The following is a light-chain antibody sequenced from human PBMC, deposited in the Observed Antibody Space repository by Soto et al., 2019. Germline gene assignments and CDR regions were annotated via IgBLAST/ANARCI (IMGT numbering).Light chain of an antibody. CDR2: GES. J-gene: IGKJ1*01. V-gene: IGKV3-20*01. CDR1: QSVSSSY. CDR3: QQYGSSSWT. Sequence: IVLTQSPGTLSLSPGERATVACRASQSVSSSYLAWYQQKTGQAPRLLIYGESSRATGIPERLSGSGSGKDFPLTISRLEPEDFAVYYCQQYGSSSWTCGQGTKVDIK.